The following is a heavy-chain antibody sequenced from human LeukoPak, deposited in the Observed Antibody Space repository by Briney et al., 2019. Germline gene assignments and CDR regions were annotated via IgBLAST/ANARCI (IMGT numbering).Heavy chain of an antibody. V-gene: IGHV3-30*02. D-gene: IGHD3-22*01. CDR1: GFTFTNYG. J-gene: IGHJ5*02. Sequence: GGSLRLSCAASGFTFTNYGMHWVRPAPGKGLEWVAFIGYDGSNKYYADSVKGRFTVSRDKSKNTLYLQMNSLRTEDTAVYYGAKGLYYKDRSGYPAWGQGTLVTISS. CDR2: IGYDGSNK. CDR3: AKGLYYKDRSGYPA.